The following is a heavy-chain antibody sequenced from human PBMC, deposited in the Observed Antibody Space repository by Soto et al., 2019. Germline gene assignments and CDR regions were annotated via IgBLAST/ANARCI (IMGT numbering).Heavy chain of an antibody. J-gene: IGHJ4*02. Sequence: QVQLQESGPGLVKPSQTLSLTCTVSGGSISSGDYYWSWIRQPPGKGLEWIGYIYYSGSTYYNPSLKSRVTISVDTSKNQFSLKLSFVTDADTAVYYCARGAQYCSSTSCTHPLDYWGQGTLVTVSS. D-gene: IGHD2-2*01. V-gene: IGHV4-30-4*01. CDR1: GGSISSGDYY. CDR2: IYYSGST. CDR3: ARGAQYCSSTSCTHPLDY.